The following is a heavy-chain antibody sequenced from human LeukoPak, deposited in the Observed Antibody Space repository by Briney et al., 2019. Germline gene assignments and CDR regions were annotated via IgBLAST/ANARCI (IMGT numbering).Heavy chain of an antibody. CDR2: INHSGST. Sequence: SETLSLTCAVYGGSFSGYYWSWIRQPPGKGLEWIGEINHSGSTNYNPSLKSRVTISVDTSKDHISLKLSSVTAADTAVYYCARQPLLRWLQWEDYWGQGTLVTVSS. CDR1: GGSFSGYY. D-gene: IGHD5-24*01. V-gene: IGHV4-34*01. CDR3: ARQPLLRWLQWEDY. J-gene: IGHJ4*02.